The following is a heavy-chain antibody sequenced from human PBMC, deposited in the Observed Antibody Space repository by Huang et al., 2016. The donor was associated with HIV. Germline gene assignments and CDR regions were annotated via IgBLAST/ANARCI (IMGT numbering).Heavy chain of an antibody. CDR1: GYSFSSYW. CDR2: MCPDDSDT. J-gene: IGHJ4*02. CDR3: ARRFSSSSGYFDY. D-gene: IGHD6-6*01. Sequence: VQLVQSGAEVKKPGESLKISCKGSGYSFSSYWIAWVRQMPGKGLEWRGIMCPDDSDTTYSPVFEGKVTISADKSIGTAYRQGSSLKASDTAMYYCARRFSSSSGYFDYWGQGSLVTVSS. V-gene: IGHV5-51*01.